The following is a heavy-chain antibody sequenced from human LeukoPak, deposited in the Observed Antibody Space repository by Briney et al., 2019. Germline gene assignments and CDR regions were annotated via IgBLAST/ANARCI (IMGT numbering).Heavy chain of an antibody. Sequence: GGSLRLSCAASGFTFSGSAMHWVRQASGKGLEWVGRIRSKTNSYATAYVASVKGRFTISRDDSKNTAYLQMNSLKTEDTAVYYCTSGYYDFWSSYFGDYWGQGTLVTVSS. V-gene: IGHV3-73*01. CDR1: GFTFSGSA. D-gene: IGHD3-3*01. CDR2: IRSKTNSYAT. J-gene: IGHJ4*02. CDR3: TSGYYDFWSSYFGDY.